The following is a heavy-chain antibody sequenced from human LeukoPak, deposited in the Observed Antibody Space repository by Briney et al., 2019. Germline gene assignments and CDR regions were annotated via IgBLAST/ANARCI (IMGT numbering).Heavy chain of an antibody. CDR3: AKERSRISTYFDY. J-gene: IGHJ4*02. CDR2: IRYDGSNK. V-gene: IGHV3-30*02. Sequence: GGSLRLSCAASGFTFSSYGMHWVRQAPGKGLEWVAFIRYDGSNKYYADSVKGRFTISRDNSKNTLYLQMNILRAEDTAVYYCAKERSRISTYFDYWGQGTLVTVSS. D-gene: IGHD2/OR15-2a*01. CDR1: GFTFSSYG.